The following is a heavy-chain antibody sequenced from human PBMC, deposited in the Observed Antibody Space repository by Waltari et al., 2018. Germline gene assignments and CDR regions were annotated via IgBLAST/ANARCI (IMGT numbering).Heavy chain of an antibody. CDR2: IHYSGST. CDR1: GGSISSSSYY. D-gene: IGHD1-1*01. V-gene: IGHV4-39*01. CDR3: AGGDGTGKYGY. J-gene: IGHJ4*02. Sequence: QLQLQESGPGLVKPSETLSLTCTVSGGSISSSSYYWGWIRQPPGKGLEWIGSIHYSGSTDNNPSLKSRVTISVDTSKTQFSLTVFSVTAADAAVYYCAGGDGTGKYGYWGQGTRVTVSS.